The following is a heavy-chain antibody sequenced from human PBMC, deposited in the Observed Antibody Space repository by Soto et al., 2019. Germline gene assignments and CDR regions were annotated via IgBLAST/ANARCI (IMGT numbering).Heavy chain of an antibody. CDR1: GLVFSDHW. J-gene: IGHJ4*02. Sequence: EVHLVESGGGLVQPGGSLRLSCVASGLVFSDHWMGWVRQAPGTGLQWLGNIKQDGSVTTYADPGPINFSRDTGKTTAFRQRARLRAVDTAVYYCPDWPLSSWFDYWGQGTLVTVSS. CDR3: PDWPLSSWFDY. CDR2: IKQDGSVT. D-gene: IGHD6-13*01. V-gene: IGHV3-7*05.